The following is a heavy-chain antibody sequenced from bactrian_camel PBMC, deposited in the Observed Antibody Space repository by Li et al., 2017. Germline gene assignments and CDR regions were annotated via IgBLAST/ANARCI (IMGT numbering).Heavy chain of an antibody. D-gene: IGHD1*01. Sequence: VQLVESGGGSVQAGGSLRLPCASSGSIYGTLCMGWVRQAPGKEREGVAAISPASGRRYYGDSVKGRFTISQDDAKNSVYLQINYLRPEDTAMYYCAADLLLMRPLDPSEYQYWGQGTQVTVS. CDR2: ISPASGRR. J-gene: IGHJ4*01. V-gene: IGHV3S40*01. CDR3: AADLLLMRPLDPSEYQY. CDR1: GSIYGTLC.